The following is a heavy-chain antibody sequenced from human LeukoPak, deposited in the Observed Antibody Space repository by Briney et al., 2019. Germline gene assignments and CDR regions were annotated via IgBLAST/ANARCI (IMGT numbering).Heavy chain of an antibody. V-gene: IGHV3-7*01. Sequence: GGSLRLSCLSSGFTFSSYWMSWVRQAPGKGLEWVANIKQDGSEKYYVDSVKGRFTISRDNAKNSLYLQMNSLRAEDTAVYYRARDHRGYSSPQGFDYWGQGTLVTVSS. D-gene: IGHD6-19*01. CDR3: ARDHRGYSSPQGFDY. CDR2: IKQDGSEK. J-gene: IGHJ4*02. CDR1: GFTFSSYW.